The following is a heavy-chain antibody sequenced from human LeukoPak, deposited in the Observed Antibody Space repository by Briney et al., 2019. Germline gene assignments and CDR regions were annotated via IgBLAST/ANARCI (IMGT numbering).Heavy chain of an antibody. J-gene: IGHJ1*01. Sequence: TGGSLRLSCAASAFTFSSYWMSWVRLAPGKGLEWVANIKQDGSEKYYVDSVRGRFSISRDNSKNSLYLQMTSLRADDTAVYYCARVITVYNVYEEVAEYFQYWGQGTLVTVSS. V-gene: IGHV3-7*01. CDR1: AFTFSSYW. CDR3: ARVITVYNVYEEVAEYFQY. CDR2: IKQDGSEK. D-gene: IGHD5/OR15-5a*01.